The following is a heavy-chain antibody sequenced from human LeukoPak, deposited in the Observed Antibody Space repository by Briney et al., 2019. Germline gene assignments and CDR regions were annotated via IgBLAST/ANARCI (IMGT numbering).Heavy chain of an antibody. CDR2: IYHSGST. J-gene: IGHJ4*02. Sequence: SETLSLTCTLSGGSISTYYWSWIRQPPGKGLEWIGYIYHSGSTNYNPSLKSRVTISVDTSKNQFSLKLSSVTAADTAVYYYARGGGYASPIGYWGQGALVTVSS. CDR1: GGSISTYY. D-gene: IGHD5-12*01. CDR3: ARGGGYASPIGY. V-gene: IGHV4-59*01.